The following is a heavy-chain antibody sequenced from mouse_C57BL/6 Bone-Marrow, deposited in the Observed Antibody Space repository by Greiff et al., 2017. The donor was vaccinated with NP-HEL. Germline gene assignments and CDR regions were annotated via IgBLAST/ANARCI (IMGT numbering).Heavy chain of an antibody. V-gene: IGHV1-76*01. CDR3: ARDDYDE. J-gene: IGHJ2*01. Sequence: VKLMESGAELVRPGASVKLSCKASGYTFTDYYINWVKQRPGQGLEWIARIYPGSGNTYYNEKFKGKATLTAEKSSSTAYMQLSSLTSEDSAVYFCARDDYDEWGQGTTLTVSS. CDR2: IYPGSGNT. CDR1: GYTFTDYY. D-gene: IGHD2-4*01.